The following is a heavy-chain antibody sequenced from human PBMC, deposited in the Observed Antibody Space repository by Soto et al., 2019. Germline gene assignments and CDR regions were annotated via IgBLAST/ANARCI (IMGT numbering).Heavy chain of an antibody. CDR3: ARDQGNRYCSSTSCYFDY. Sequence: VQLVESGGGVVQPGRSLRLSCAASGFTFSSYAMHWVRQAPGKGLEWVAVISYDGSNKYYADSVKGRFTISRDNSKNTLYLQMNSLRAEDTAVYYCARDQGNRYCSSTSCYFDYWGQGTLVTVSS. CDR2: ISYDGSNK. J-gene: IGHJ4*02. V-gene: IGHV3-30-3*01. D-gene: IGHD2-2*01. CDR1: GFTFSSYA.